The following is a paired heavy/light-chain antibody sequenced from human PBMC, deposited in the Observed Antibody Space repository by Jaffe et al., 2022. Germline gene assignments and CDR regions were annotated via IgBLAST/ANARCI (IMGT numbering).Heavy chain of an antibody. J-gene: IGHJ2*01. D-gene: IGHD3-10*01. Sequence: EVQLVESGGGLVQPGGSLRLSCAASGFTVSSNYMSWVRQAPGKGLEWVSVIYSGGSTYYADSVKGRFTISRHNSKNTLYLQMNSLRAEDTAVYYCARVPGSVLLWFGELLSNWYFDLWGRGTLVTVSS. V-gene: IGHV3-53*04. CDR1: GFTVSSNY. CDR3: ARVPGSVLLWFGELLSNWYFDL. CDR2: IYSGGST.
Light chain of an antibody. CDR2: ENN. V-gene: IGLV1-51*02. CDR1: SSNIGNNY. J-gene: IGLJ3*02. Sequence: QSVLTQPPSVSAAPGQKVTISCSGSSSNIGNNYVSWYQQLPGTAPKLLIYENNKRPSGIPDRFSGSKSGTSATLGITGLQTGDEADYYCGTWDSSLSIWVFGGGTKLTVL. CDR3: GTWDSSLSIWV.